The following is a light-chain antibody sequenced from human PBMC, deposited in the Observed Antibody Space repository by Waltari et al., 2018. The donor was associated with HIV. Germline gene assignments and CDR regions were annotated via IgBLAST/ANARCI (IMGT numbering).Light chain of an antibody. J-gene: IGLJ2*01. CDR1: SSDVGGYNY. CDR2: DVS. CDR3: CSYAGNYTFV. Sequence: QSALTQPRSVSGSPGQSVTISCTGTSSDVGGYNYVSWYQQHPGKAPKFMIYDVSKRPSGVPDRFSGSKSGNTVSLTISGLQAEDEADYYCCSYAGNYTFVFGGGTKLTVL. V-gene: IGLV2-11*01.